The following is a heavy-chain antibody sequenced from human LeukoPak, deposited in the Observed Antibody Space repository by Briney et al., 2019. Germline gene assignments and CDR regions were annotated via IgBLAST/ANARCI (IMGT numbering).Heavy chain of an antibody. D-gene: IGHD3-3*01. J-gene: IGHJ4*02. V-gene: IGHV4-61*05. CDR3: VRGRDYYDFWSGSTPVFDY. Sequence: SETLSLTCTVSGGSISSSSYYWGWIRQPPGKGLEWIGYIYYSGSTNYNPSLKSRVTISVDTSKNQFSLKLSSVTAADTAVYYCVRGRDYYDFWSGSTPVFDYWGQGTLVTVSS. CDR1: GGSISSSSYY. CDR2: IYYSGST.